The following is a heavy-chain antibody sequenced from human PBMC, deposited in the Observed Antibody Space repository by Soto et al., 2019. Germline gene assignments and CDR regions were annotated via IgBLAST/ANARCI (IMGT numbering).Heavy chain of an antibody. J-gene: IGHJ4*02. CDR3: ARVQSGYDFAY. Sequence: QVQLVQSGAEVKKPGASVKVSCKASGYTFTSYGINWVRQAPGQGLEWMGWISAYNGNTHYAQKPQGRXTXTXXTSTSTAYMELRSLRSDDTAVYYCARVQSGYDFAYWGQGTLVTVSS. CDR1: GYTFTSYG. V-gene: IGHV1-18*01. D-gene: IGHD5-12*01. CDR2: ISAYNGNT.